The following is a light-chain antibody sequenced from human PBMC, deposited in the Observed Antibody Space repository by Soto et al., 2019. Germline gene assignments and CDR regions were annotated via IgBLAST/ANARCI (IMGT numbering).Light chain of an antibody. J-gene: IGLJ2*01. CDR3: QSYDNGLSASV. Sequence: QSVLTQPPSVSGPPGQGVTIPCTGTSSNFGAGHVVHWYQQFPGRAPNLLIYGTSNRPSGVPDRFSGSKSGTSASLAITGLQGEDEGDYYCQSYDNGLSASVFGGGTKVTVL. CDR2: GTS. CDR1: SSNFGAGHV. V-gene: IGLV1-40*01.